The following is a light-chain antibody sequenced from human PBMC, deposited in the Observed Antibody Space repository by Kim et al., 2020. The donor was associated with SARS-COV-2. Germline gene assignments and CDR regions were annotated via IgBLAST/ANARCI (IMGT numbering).Light chain of an antibody. CDR3: QNYYSAPRT. V-gene: IGKV1-27*01. J-gene: IGKJ1*01. Sequence: ASVGDRVTITGRASQAISNYVAWYQQKPGKVPKLLIYAASTLQSGVPSRFSGSGSGTVFTLTVSSLQPEDVATYYCQNYYSAPRTFGQGTKVEIK. CDR1: QAISNY. CDR2: AAS.